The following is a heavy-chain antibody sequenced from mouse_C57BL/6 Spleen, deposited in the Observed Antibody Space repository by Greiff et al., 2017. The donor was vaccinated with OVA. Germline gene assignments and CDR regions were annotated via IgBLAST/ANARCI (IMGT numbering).Heavy chain of an antibody. D-gene: IGHD4-1*01. CDR2: IRNKANGYTT. J-gene: IGHJ2*01. Sequence: EVKVVESGGGLVQPGGSLSLSCAASGFTFTDYYMSWVRQPPGKALEWLGFIRNKANGYTTEYSASVKGRFTISRDNSQSILYLQMNALRAEDSATYYCARYRVGLDYWGQGTTLTVSS. CDR1: GFTFTDYY. V-gene: IGHV7-3*01. CDR3: ARYRVGLDY.